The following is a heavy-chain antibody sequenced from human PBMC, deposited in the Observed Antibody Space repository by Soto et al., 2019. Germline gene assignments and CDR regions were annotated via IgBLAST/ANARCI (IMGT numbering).Heavy chain of an antibody. CDR2: ISSSGTI. Sequence: GGSLILSGAASGFTCSSYEMDWVRQAPGKGLEWVAYISSSGTILYGDSVKGRFTISRDNADNSLYLQMNSLTAEDTAVYYCTKEKSVMYSGYDAFDIWGRGTMVTVSS. D-gene: IGHD5-12*01. CDR1: GFTCSSYE. CDR3: TKEKSVMYSGYDAFDI. V-gene: IGHV3-48*03. J-gene: IGHJ3*02.